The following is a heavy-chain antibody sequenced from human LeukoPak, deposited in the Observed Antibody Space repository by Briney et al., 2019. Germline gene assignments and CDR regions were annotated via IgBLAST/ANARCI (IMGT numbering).Heavy chain of an antibody. CDR2: ISSISHYI. CDR3: ARTIYYYESTSYFSDAFDV. J-gene: IGHJ3*01. CDR1: GFTFRAYS. Sequence: GGYLRLSCAASGFTFRAYSMNWVRQAPGKGLEWVSTISSISHYIYYADSVKGRFTISRDNAKNSLYLEMDSLRAEDTAVYYCARTIYYYESTSYFSDAFDVWGQGTMVTVSS. D-gene: IGHD3-22*01. V-gene: IGHV3-21*01.